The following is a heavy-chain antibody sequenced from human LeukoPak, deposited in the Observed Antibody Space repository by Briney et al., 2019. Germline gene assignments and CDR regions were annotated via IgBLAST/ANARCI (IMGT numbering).Heavy chain of an antibody. CDR3: ARDLGIAVAGTG. J-gene: IGHJ4*02. Sequence: ASVKVSCKASGYTFTSYGISWVRQAPGQGLEWMGWISAYNGNTNYAQKLQGRVTMTTDTSTSTAYMELSRLRSDDTAVYYCARDLGIAVAGTGWGQGTLVTVSS. D-gene: IGHD6-19*01. V-gene: IGHV1-18*01. CDR2: ISAYNGNT. CDR1: GYTFTSYG.